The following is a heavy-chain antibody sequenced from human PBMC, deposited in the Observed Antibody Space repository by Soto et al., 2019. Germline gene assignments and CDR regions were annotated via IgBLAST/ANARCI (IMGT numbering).Heavy chain of an antibody. D-gene: IGHD5-12*01. Sequence: SVKVSCKTSGYTFSSYAISWVRQAPGQGLEWMGGIIPILGTANYAQKFQGRVTITADESTSTAYMELSSLRSEDTAVYYCARVHIVATIIPDVWGQGTTVTVSS. J-gene: IGHJ6*02. CDR2: IIPILGTA. CDR1: GYTFSSYA. CDR3: ARVHIVATIIPDV. V-gene: IGHV1-69*13.